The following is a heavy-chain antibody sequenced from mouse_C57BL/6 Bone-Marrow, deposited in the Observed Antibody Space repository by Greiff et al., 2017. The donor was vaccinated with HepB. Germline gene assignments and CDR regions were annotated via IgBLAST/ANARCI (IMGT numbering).Heavy chain of an antibody. J-gene: IGHJ1*03. Sequence: QVQLKESGPGLVAPSQSLSITCTVSGFSLTSYAISWVRQPPGKGLEWLGVIWTGGGTNYNSALKSRLSISKNNSKGQVFLKMNSLPTDDTARYYWARGIYYGSFYWYFDGWGTGTTVTVSS. D-gene: IGHD2-2*01. CDR1: GFSLTSYA. CDR3: ARGIYYGSFYWYFDG. V-gene: IGHV2-9-1*01. CDR2: IWTGGGT.